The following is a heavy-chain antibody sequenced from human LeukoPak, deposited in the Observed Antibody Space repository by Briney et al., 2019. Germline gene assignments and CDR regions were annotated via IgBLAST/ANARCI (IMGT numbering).Heavy chain of an antibody. CDR3: ARSEGDSSGYYPVYYYYYMDV. V-gene: IGHV3-11*01. CDR2: ISSSGSTI. D-gene: IGHD3-22*01. J-gene: IGHJ6*03. Sequence: GGSLRLSSAASGFTFSDDYMSWIRQAPGKGLEWGSYISSSGSTIYYADSVKGRFTISRDNAKNSLYLQMNSLRAEDTAVYYCARSEGDSSGYYPVYYYYYMDVWGKGTTVTVSS. CDR1: GFTFSDDY.